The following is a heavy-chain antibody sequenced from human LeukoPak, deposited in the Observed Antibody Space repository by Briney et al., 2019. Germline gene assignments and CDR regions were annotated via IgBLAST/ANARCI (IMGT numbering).Heavy chain of an antibody. CDR1: GFTFTTYW. CDR2: IKSDGSAM. CDR3: ARGMSGSYDY. J-gene: IGHJ4*02. Sequence: TGGSLRLSCAASGFTFTTYWMTWVRQAPGKGLEWVAIIKSDGSAMFYVDSVKGRSTISRDNARNSLHLQMNSLRAEDTAIYYCARGMSGSYDYWGQGTLVTVSS. V-gene: IGHV3-7*05. D-gene: IGHD1-26*01.